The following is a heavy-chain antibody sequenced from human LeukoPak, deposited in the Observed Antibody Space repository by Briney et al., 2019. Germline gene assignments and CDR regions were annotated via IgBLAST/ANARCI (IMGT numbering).Heavy chain of an antibody. CDR3: ARPMRLFSPPYYYGMDV. J-gene: IGHJ6*02. V-gene: IGHV3-33*08. CDR2: IGNDGAAK. Sequence: GGSLRLSCAASGFTFSSYGIHWVRQAPGKGLEWVAVIGNDGAAKHYADSVKGRFTISRDNAKNSLYLQMSSLRAEDTAVYYCARPMRLFSPPYYYGMDVWGQGTTVIVSS. D-gene: IGHD3-22*01. CDR1: GFTFSSYG.